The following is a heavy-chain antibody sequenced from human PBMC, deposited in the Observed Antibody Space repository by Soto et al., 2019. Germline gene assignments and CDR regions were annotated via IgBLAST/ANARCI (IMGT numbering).Heavy chain of an antibody. CDR3: ARDLKPSWFDP. CDR2: VYYSGNT. Sequence: QVQLQESGPGLVKPSQTLSLTCTVSGGSISSGGFYWSWIRQLPGRGLEWIGFVYYSGNTYYNPSLQRRVTISVDTSKNQFSLKLTSVTAADTAVYFCARDLKPSWFDPWGQGTLVTVSS. J-gene: IGHJ5*02. CDR1: GGSISSGGFY. V-gene: IGHV4-31*03.